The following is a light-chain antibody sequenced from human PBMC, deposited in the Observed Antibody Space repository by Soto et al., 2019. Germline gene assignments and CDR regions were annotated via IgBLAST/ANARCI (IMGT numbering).Light chain of an antibody. CDR3: LHSRT. J-gene: IGKJ1*01. CDR1: RSISSW. Sequence: DIQMTQSPSTLSASVGDRVTITCRASRSISSWLAWYQQKPGKAPKLLIYKASNLDSGVPSRFSGSGSGTEYTLTISSLQPDDVATYYCLHSRTCGQGTKVDI. CDR2: KAS. V-gene: IGKV1-5*03.